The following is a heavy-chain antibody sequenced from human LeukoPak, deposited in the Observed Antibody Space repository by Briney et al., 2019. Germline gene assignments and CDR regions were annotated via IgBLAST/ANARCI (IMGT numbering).Heavy chain of an antibody. CDR1: GYTFTSYY. J-gene: IGHJ4*02. V-gene: IGHV1-46*01. D-gene: IGHD3-22*01. Sequence: GASVKVSCKASGYTFTSYYMHWVRQAPGQGLEWMGIVNPSGGSTRYAQRFQGRVTMTRDMSTSTVYMELSSLRSEDTAVYYCARGLSYDSSDYYYDSKYYFDYWGQETLVTVSS. CDR3: ARGLSYDSSDYYYDSKYYFDY. CDR2: VNPSGGST.